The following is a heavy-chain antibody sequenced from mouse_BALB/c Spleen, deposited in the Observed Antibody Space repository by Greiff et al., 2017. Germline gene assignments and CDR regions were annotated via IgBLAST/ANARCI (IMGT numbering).Heavy chain of an antibody. CDR1: GFTFSSYA. V-gene: IGHV5-6-5*01. J-gene: IGHJ2*01. Sequence: EVMLVESGGGLVKPGGSLKLSCAASGFTFSSYAMSWVRQTPEKRLEWVASISSGGSTYYPDSVKGRFTISRDNARNILYLQMSSLRSEDTAMYYCARGDYDYDVFDYWGQGTTLTVSS. CDR3: ARGDYDYDVFDY. D-gene: IGHD2-4*01. CDR2: ISSGGST.